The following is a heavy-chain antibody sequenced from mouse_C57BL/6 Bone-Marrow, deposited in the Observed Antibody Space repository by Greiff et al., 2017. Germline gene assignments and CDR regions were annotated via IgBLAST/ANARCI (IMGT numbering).Heavy chain of an antibody. D-gene: IGHD3-2*02. CDR3: AKDSSGTGYFDY. CDR2: IYPGSGST. Sequence: VKLQQPGAELVKPGASVKMSCKASGYTFTSYWITWVKQRPGQGLEWIGDIYPGSGSTNYNEKFKSKATLTVDTSSSTAYMQLSSLTSEDSAVYYCAKDSSGTGYFDYWGQGTTLTVSS. V-gene: IGHV1-55*01. J-gene: IGHJ2*01. CDR1: GYTFTSYW.